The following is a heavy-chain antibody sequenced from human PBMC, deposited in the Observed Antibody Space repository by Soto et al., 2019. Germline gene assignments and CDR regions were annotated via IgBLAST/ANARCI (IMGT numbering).Heavy chain of an antibody. CDR3: ARAVGDYDFWSGYPNYYYGMDV. D-gene: IGHD3-3*01. V-gene: IGHV4-30-4*01. CDR1: GGSISSGDYY. CDR2: IYYSGST. Sequence: PSETLSLTCTVSGGSISSGDYYWSWIRQPPGKGLEWIGYIYYSGSTYYNPSLKSRVTISADTSKDQFSLKLSSVTAADTAVYYCARAVGDYDFWSGYPNYYYGMDVWGQGTTVTVSS. J-gene: IGHJ6*02.